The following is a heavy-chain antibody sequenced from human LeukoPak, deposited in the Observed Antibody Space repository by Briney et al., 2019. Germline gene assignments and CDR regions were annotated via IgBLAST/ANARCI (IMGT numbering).Heavy chain of an antibody. Sequence: GASVKVSCKASGYTFSGYYIHWVRQAPGQGLEWMGWINPNSGGANYAQKFQGRVTMTRDTSISTAYMELSRLRSDDTAVYYCARVPTMVRGTRALFDYWGQGTLVTVSS. CDR3: ARVPTMVRGTRALFDY. CDR2: INPNSGGA. CDR1: GYTFSGYY. V-gene: IGHV1-2*02. J-gene: IGHJ4*02. D-gene: IGHD3-10*01.